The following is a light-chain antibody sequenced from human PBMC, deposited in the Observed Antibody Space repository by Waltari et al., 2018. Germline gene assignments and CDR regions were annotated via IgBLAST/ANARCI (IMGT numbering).Light chain of an antibody. CDR3: QQLDKYPLT. J-gene: IGKJ4*01. CDR1: EGISTY. Sequence: IQLTQSPSSLSASVGDKVTITCRASEGISTYLAWYQQQPGKAPKLLIYGASTFQSGVPSRFSGSGSGTDFTLTIRSLQPGDFATYYCQQLDKYPLTFGGGTKVEIK. V-gene: IGKV1-9*01. CDR2: GAS.